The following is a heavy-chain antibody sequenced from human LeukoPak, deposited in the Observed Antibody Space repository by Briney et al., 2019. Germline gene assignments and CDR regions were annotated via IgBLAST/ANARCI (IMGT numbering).Heavy chain of an antibody. CDR1: GFTVSSNY. CDR2: IYSGGST. CDR3: AKDHVLIPMAGTDDAFDI. V-gene: IGHV3-53*01. Sequence: GGSLRLSCAASGFTVSSNYMSWVRQAPGKGLEWVSVIYSGGSTYYADSVKGRFTISRDNSKNTLYLQMNSLRAEDTAVYYCAKDHVLIPMAGTDDAFDIWGQGTMVTVSS. D-gene: IGHD6-19*01. J-gene: IGHJ3*02.